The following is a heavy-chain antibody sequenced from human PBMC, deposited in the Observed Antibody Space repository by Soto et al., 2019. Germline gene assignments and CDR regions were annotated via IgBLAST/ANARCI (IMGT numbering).Heavy chain of an antibody. J-gene: IGHJ5*02. CDR2: IYYSGST. Sequence: SETLSLTCTVSGGSISSYYWSWIRQPPGKGLEWIGYIYYSGSTNYNPSLKSRVTISVDTSKNQFSLKLSSVTAADTAVYYCARLLTTEDWFDPWGQGTLVTVSS. CDR1: GGSISSYY. D-gene: IGHD4-4*01. CDR3: ARLLTTEDWFDP. V-gene: IGHV4-59*08.